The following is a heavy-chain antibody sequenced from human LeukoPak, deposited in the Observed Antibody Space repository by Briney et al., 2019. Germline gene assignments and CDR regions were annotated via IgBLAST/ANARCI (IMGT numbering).Heavy chain of an antibody. J-gene: IGHJ4*02. CDR2: INHSGST. V-gene: IGHV4-34*01. CDR3: ARGFSH. CDR1: GGSFSSYY. Sequence: PSETLSLTCAVYGGSFSSYYWSWLRQPPGKGLEWIGEINHSGSTTYNPSLKSRVTMSIDMSKNQFFLKLSSVTAADTAVYYCARGFSHWGQGTLVTVSS.